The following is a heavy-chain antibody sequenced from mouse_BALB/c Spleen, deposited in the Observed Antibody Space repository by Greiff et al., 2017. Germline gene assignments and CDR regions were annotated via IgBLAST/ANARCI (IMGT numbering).Heavy chain of an antibody. Sequence: QVQLQQSGAELVKPGASVKLSCKASGYTFTSYYMYWVKQRPGQGLEWIGGINPSNGGTNFNEKFKSKATLTVDKSSSTAYMQLSSLTSEDSAVYYCTRSGDYDSLAMDYWGQGTSVTVSS. J-gene: IGHJ4*01. V-gene: IGHV1S81*02. CDR3: TRSGDYDSLAMDY. CDR2: INPSNGGT. CDR1: GYTFTSYY. D-gene: IGHD2-4*01.